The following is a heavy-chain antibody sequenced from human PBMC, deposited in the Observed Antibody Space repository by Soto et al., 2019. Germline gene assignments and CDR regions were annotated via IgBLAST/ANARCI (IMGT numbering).Heavy chain of an antibody. CDR1: VGPFSSYA. D-gene: IGHD3-10*02. CDR2: ITPMFGAP. Sequence: QVQLVQSGAEVKKPGSSVKVSCTASVGPFSSYAINWVRQAPGQGLEWMGVITPMFGAPHYAQNFKGRITTTADKSTNTAYTELSSLTSGDTAVYFCARVFTGRWVDQWGQGTVVTVSA. CDR3: ARVFTGRWVDQ. V-gene: IGHV1-69*06. J-gene: IGHJ5*02.